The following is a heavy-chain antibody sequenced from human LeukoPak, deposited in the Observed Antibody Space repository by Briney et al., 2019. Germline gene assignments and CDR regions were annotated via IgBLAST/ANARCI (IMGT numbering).Heavy chain of an antibody. CDR1: GFTFSNHG. CDR2: IWYDGSKK. V-gene: IGHV3-33*01. J-gene: IGHJ4*02. Sequence: GGSLRLSCAASGFTFSNHGMHWVRQAPGKGLEWVAVIWYDGSKKYYADAVKGRLTISRDNSKNMLYLDMNSLRAEDTAVCYCARDRAARYFDYWGQGTLVTVSS. CDR3: ARDRAARYFDY.